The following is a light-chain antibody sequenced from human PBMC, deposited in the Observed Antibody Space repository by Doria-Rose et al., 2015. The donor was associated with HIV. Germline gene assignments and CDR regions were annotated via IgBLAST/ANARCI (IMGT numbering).Light chain of an antibody. CDR1: QRVKSSY. V-gene: IGKV3-20*01. Sequence: EIVLTQSPGTLSLSPGERATLSCRASQRVKSSYLAWYQQKPGQAHRLLIYDASTRATGIPDRFSGSGSGTDFTLTISRLEPEDVAVYYCQQYGTSRGTFGQGTRLKIK. CDR3: QQYGTSRGT. CDR2: DAS. J-gene: IGKJ5*01.